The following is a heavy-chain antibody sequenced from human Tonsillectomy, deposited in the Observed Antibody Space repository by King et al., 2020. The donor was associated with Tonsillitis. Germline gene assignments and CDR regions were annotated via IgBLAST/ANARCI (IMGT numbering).Heavy chain of an antibody. Sequence: VQLQESGTGLVKPSETLSLTCTVSGGPISSYYWSWIRQPPGKGLEWIGYIYYSGSTNYNPSLKGRVTLSVDTSKNQFSLKLSSVTAADTAVYYCARRGGDFWSGPTLDYWGQGTLVTVSS. CDR3: ARRGGDFWSGPTLDY. V-gene: IGHV4-59*01. D-gene: IGHD3-3*01. CDR1: GGPISSYY. CDR2: IYYSGST. J-gene: IGHJ4*02.